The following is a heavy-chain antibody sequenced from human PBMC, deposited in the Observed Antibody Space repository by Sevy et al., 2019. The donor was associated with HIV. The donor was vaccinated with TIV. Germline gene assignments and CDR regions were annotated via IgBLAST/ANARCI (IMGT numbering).Heavy chain of an antibody. CDR2: ISYDGDNK. J-gene: IGHJ4*02. V-gene: IGHV3-30*03. Sequence: GGSLRLSCAASGFTFSNYGMNWVRQAPGKGLQWVAVISYDGDNKYYADSAKGRFTISRDNSKNTLYLQMNSLRTEDTAVYFCARDRDYYYDTSASLDYWGQRTLVTVSS. D-gene: IGHD3-22*01. CDR3: ARDRDYYYDTSASLDY. CDR1: GFTFSNYG.